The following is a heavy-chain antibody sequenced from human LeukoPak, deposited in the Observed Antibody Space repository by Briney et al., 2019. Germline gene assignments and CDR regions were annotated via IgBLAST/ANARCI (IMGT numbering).Heavy chain of an antibody. D-gene: IGHD2-2*01. J-gene: IGHJ4*02. Sequence: PSETLSLTCTVSGGSISSGSYYWSWIRQPAGKGLEWIGRIYTSGSTNYNPSLKSRVTISVDTSKNQFSLKLSSVTAADTAVYYCARHGVHCSSTSCRAADYWGQGTLVTVSS. CDR2: IYTSGST. CDR1: GGSISSGSYY. CDR3: ARHGVHCSSTSCRAADY. V-gene: IGHV4-61*02.